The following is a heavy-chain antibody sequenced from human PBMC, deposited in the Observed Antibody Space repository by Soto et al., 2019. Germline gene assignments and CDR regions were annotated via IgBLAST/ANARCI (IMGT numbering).Heavy chain of an antibody. CDR1: GGSISSYY. D-gene: IGHD3-10*01. Sequence: NPXETLSLTCTVSGGSISSYYWNWVRQTPGKGLEWIGYIYYSGSTNYNPSRKSRVTISVDTSKNQFSLKLRSVTAADTAVYYCARDGGSGTNYYYGMDVWGQGTTVTVSS. V-gene: IGHV4-59*01. J-gene: IGHJ6*02. CDR2: IYYSGST. CDR3: ARDGGSGTNYYYGMDV.